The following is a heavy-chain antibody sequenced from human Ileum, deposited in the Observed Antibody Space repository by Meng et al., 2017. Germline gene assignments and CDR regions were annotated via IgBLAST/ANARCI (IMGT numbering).Heavy chain of an antibody. CDR2: ISNSGNT. D-gene: IGHD2-2*01. CDR1: GASITSTY. Sequence: QFQASGPGLVKSSGTLARISSFTGASITSTYWFWIRQPPGKGLEFIGEISNSGNTNYNPSLKSRVTISADTSKNQLSLRLNSVTAVDTALYYCARGGLPGALDSWGQGTLVTVSS. J-gene: IGHJ4*02. V-gene: IGHV4-59*01. CDR3: ARGGLPGALDS.